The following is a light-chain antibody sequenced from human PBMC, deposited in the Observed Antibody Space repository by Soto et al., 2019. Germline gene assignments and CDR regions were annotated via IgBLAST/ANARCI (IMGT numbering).Light chain of an antibody. J-gene: IGLJ2*01. CDR2: DSD. V-gene: IGLV1-40*01. CDR1: SSNIGAGYA. CDR3: QSYDNSHDWDVI. Sequence: QSVLTQPPSVSGAPGQRVTISCTGSSSNIGAGYAVHWYQQRPGTAPKLLISDSDNRPSRVPDRFSGSKSGTSASLAITGLQAEDEADYYCQSYDNSHDWDVIFGGGTKLTVL.